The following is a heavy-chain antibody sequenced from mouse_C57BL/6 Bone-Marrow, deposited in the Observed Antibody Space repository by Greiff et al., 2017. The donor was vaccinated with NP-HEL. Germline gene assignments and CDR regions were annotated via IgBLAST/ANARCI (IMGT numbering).Heavy chain of an antibody. CDR2: IDPSDSYT. D-gene: IGHD2-5*01. V-gene: IGHV1-50*01. Sequence: VQLQQPGAELVKPGASVKLSCKASGYTFTSYWMQWVKQRPGQGLEWIGEIDPSDSYTNYNQKFKGKATLTVDTSSSTAYMQLSSLTSEDSAVYYCARRGYSNPFAYWGQGTLVTVSA. J-gene: IGHJ3*01. CDR3: ARRGYSNPFAY. CDR1: GYTFTSYW.